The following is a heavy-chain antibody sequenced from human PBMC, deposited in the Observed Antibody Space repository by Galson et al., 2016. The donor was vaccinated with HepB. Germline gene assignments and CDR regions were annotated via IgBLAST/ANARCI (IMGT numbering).Heavy chain of an antibody. D-gene: IGHD2-2*01. CDR1: GFIFSDYY. Sequence: SLRLSCAASGFIFSDYYMSWIRQAPGKGLEWVSYISPTGSVKYYADSVKGRFTISRDNAKNSLFLVMNTLRAEDTATYYCAGVHYGIVVVVGAKSQHWGQGTQVTVSS. CDR2: ISPTGSVK. J-gene: IGHJ4*02. CDR3: AGVHYGIVVVVGAKSQH. V-gene: IGHV3-11*01.